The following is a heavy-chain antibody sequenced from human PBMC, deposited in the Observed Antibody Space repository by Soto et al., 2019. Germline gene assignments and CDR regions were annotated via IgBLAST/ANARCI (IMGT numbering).Heavy chain of an antibody. CDR2: IWYDGSNK. J-gene: IGHJ4*02. V-gene: IGHV3-33*06. CDR1: GFTFSSYG. Sequence: QVQLVESGGGVVQPGRSLRLSCAASGFTFSSYGMHWVRQAPGKGLEWVAVIWYDGSNKYYADSVKGRFTISRDNSKNTLYLQMNSLRAEDTAVYYCAKGHGDYEGVGYWGQGTLVTVSS. D-gene: IGHD4-17*01. CDR3: AKGHGDYEGVGY.